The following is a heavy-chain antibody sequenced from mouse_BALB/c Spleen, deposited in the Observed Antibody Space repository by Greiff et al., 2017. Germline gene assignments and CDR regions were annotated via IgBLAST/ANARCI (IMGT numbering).Heavy chain of an antibody. CDR1: GFTFSSFG. CDR2: ISSGSSTI. D-gene: IGHD1-1*01. J-gene: IGHJ3*01. V-gene: IGHV5-17*02. CDR3: ARVPYYYGSSWFAY. Sequence: EVHLVESGGGLVQPGGSRKLSCAASGFTFSSFGMHWVRQAPEKGLEWVAYISSGSSTIYYADTVKGRFTISRDNPKNTLFLQMTSLRSEDTAMYYCARVPYYYGSSWFAYWGQGTLVTVSA.